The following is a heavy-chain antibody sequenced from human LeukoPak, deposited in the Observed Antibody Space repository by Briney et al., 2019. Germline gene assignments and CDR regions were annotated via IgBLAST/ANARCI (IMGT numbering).Heavy chain of an antibody. V-gene: IGHV1-69*13. CDR1: GGTFSSYA. CDR3: ARARGRGDGYTDAFDI. Sequence: ASVKVSCKASGGTFSSYAISWVRQAPGQGLEWMGGIIPIFGTANYAQKFQGRVTITADESTSTAYMELSSLRSEDTAVYYCARARGRGDGYTDAFDISGQGTMVTVSS. CDR2: IIPIFGTA. J-gene: IGHJ3*02. D-gene: IGHD5-24*01.